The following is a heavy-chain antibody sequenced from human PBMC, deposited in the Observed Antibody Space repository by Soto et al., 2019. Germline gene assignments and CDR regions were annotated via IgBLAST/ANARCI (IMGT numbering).Heavy chain of an antibody. CDR2: INPNSGGT. D-gene: IGHD3-10*01. V-gene: IGHV1-2*04. CDR3: ATTTMVRGVGYYYGMDV. J-gene: IGHJ6*02. Sequence: GASVKVSCKASGYTFTGYYMHWVRQAPGQGLEWMGWINPNSGGTNYAQKFQGWVTMTRDTSISTAYMELSRLRSDDTAVYYCATTTMVRGVGYYYGMDVWGQGTTVTVSS. CDR1: GYTFTGYY.